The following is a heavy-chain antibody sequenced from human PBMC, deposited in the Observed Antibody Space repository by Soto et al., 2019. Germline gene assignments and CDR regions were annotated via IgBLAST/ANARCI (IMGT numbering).Heavy chain of an antibody. CDR3: AKDRGVTTSWPAYY. CDR1: GFTFSSYA. Sequence: GGSLRLSCAASGFTFSSYAMSWVHQAPGKGLEWVSAISGSGGSTYYADSVKGRFTISRDNSKNTLYLQVNSLRAEDTAVYYCAKDRGVTTSWPAYYWGQGTLVTVSS. J-gene: IGHJ4*02. V-gene: IGHV3-23*01. CDR2: ISGSGGST. D-gene: IGHD4-17*01.